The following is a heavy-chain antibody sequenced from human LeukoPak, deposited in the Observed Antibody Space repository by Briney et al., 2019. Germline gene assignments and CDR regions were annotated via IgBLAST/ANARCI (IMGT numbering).Heavy chain of an antibody. CDR1: GFTFSSYA. CDR3: AKQPYSGSYPPAEYFQH. Sequence: GGSLRLSCAACGFTFSSYALSWVRQAPGKGLEWVSTISGSGGSTYYADSVKGRFTISRDNFKNTLYLQMNSLRAEDTAVYYCAKQPYSGSYPPAEYFQHWGQGTLVTVSS. V-gene: IGHV3-23*01. D-gene: IGHD1-26*01. CDR2: ISGSGGST. J-gene: IGHJ1*01.